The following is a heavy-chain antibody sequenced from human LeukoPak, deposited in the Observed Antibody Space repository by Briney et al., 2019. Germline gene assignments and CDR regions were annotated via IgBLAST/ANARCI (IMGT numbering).Heavy chain of an antibody. Sequence: GGSLRLSCAASGFIFDDYAMHWVRQAPGKGLEWVARLHADGNEKYFVHSVKGRFTVSRDNAKNSLYLQMNSLRVEDTAVYYCARGGYSFDYLGQGTLVTVSS. CDR3: ARGGYSFDY. CDR1: GFIFDDYA. V-gene: IGHV3-7*01. D-gene: IGHD5-12*01. CDR2: LHADGNEK. J-gene: IGHJ4*02.